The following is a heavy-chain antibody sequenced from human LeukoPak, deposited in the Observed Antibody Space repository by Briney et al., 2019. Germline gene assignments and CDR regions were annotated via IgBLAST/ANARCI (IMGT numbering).Heavy chain of an antibody. D-gene: IGHD4-23*01. V-gene: IGHV4-39*01. CDR1: GGSISSSSYY. CDR2: IYYSGST. CDR3: ARHWSTVAYSTPTYYFDY. J-gene: IGHJ4*02. Sequence: PSETLSLTCTVSGGSISSSSYYWGWIRQPPGKGLEWIGSIYYSGSTYYNPSLKSRVTISVDTSKNQFSLKLSSVTAADTAVYYCARHWSTVAYSTPTYYFDYWGQGTLVTVSS.